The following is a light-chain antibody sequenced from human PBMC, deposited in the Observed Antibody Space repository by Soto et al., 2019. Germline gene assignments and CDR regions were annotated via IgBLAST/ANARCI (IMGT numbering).Light chain of an antibody. J-gene: IGLJ2*01. CDR2: EVR. CDR1: NSDVGGFNY. CDR3: SSYRSGGNAV. Sequence: QSALTQPASVSGSPGQSITISCTGTNSDVGGFNYVSWYQQHPGKAPKLVIYEVRNRPSGVSNRFSGSKSGNTAYLTISGLQAEDEADYYCSSYRSGGNAVFGGGTKLTVL. V-gene: IGLV2-14*01.